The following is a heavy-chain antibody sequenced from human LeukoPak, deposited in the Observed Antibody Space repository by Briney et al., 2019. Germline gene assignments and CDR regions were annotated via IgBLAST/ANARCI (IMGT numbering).Heavy chain of an antibody. CDR3: STWAFYHSLDV. V-gene: IGHV3-43*02. D-gene: IGHD5/OR15-5a*01. J-gene: IGHJ6*02. CDR1: GFAFHALD. Sequence: PGGSLRLSCAASGFAFHALDMQWVRQAPGKGLEWVSFINRDGGKTYYADSVRGRFTIARDNSKNSLYLQMNSLRTEDTAFYYCSTWAFYHSLDVWGQGTTVTVSS. CDR2: INRDGGKT.